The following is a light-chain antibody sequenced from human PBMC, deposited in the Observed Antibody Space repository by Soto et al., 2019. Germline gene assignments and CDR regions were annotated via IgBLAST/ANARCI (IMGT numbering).Light chain of an antibody. V-gene: IGKV1-5*03. CDR1: QITSSW. CDR2: KTS. J-gene: IGKJ1*01. Sequence: DIQMTQSPSTLSASVGDRVTITCRASQITSSWLAWYQQKPGKAPKLLIYKTSSLDSGVPSRFSGSGSGTEFTLTISSLQPDDFATYFCQQYNSYLWTFGQGTKVEIK. CDR3: QQYNSYLWT.